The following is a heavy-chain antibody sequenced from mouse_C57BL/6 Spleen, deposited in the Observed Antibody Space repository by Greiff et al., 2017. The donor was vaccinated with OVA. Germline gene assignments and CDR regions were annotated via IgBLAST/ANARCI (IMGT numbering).Heavy chain of an antibody. CDR3: ASEGYDAMDY. J-gene: IGHJ4*01. V-gene: IGHV3-6*01. CDR1: GYSITSGYY. CDR2: ISYDGSN. Sequence: ESGPGLVKPSQSLSPTCSVTGYSITSGYYWNWIRQFPGNKLEWMGYISYDGSNNYNPSLKNRISITRDTSKNQFFLKLNSVTTEDTATYDCASEGYDAMDYWGQGTSVTVSS.